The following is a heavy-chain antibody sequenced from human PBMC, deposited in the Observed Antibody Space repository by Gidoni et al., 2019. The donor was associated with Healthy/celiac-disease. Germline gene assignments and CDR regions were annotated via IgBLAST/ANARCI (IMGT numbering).Heavy chain of an antibody. CDR3: ARGRCSSTSCYLRNYYYYYYMDV. CDR1: GGSFSGYY. J-gene: IGHJ6*03. CDR2: INHSGST. D-gene: IGHD2-2*01. Sequence: QVQLQQWGAGLLKPSAPLSLTCAFYGGSFSGYYWSWIRQPPGKGLEWIGEINHSGSTNYNPSLKSRVTISVDTSKNQFSLKLRSVTAADTAVYYCARGRCSSTSCYLRNYYYYYYMDVWGKGTTVTVSS. V-gene: IGHV4-34*01.